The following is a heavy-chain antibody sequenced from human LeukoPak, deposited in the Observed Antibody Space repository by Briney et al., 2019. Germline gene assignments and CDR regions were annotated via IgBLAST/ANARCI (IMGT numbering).Heavy chain of an antibody. J-gene: IGHJ4*02. CDR2: IWYDGTNK. CDR3: ARDHYYYDSSGYFYDL. D-gene: IGHD3-22*01. CDR1: GFTFSNYG. Sequence: GGSLRLSCAAAGFTFSNYGMHWVRQAPDKGLEWVALIWYDGTNKYYADSVKGRFTISRDNSKNTVYLQMNSLRAEDTAVYYCARDHYYYDSSGYFYDLWGQGTLVTVSS. V-gene: IGHV3-33*01.